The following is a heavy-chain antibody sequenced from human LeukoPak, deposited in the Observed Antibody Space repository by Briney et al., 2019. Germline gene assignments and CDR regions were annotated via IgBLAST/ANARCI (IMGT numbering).Heavy chain of an antibody. J-gene: IGHJ4*02. CDR1: GGTFSSYA. CDR2: IIPILGIA. CDR3: ARGSVDIYYFDY. D-gene: IGHD3-10*01. Sequence: GSSVKVSCKASGGTFSSYAISWVRQAPGQGLEWMGRIIPILGIANYAQKFQGSVTITADKSTSTAYMELSSLRSEDTAVYYCARGSVDIYYFDYWGQGTLVTVSS. V-gene: IGHV1-69*04.